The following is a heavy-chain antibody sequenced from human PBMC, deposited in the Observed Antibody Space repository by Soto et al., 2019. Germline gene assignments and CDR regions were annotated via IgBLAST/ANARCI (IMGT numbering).Heavy chain of an antibody. CDR3: AKASDLPIFGAWGHYYYYGMDV. D-gene: IGHD3-3*01. Sequence: EVQLVESGGGLVQPGRSLRLSCAASGFTFDDYAMHWVRQAPGKGLEWVSGISWNSGSIGYADSVKGRFTISRDNAKNSLYLQMNSLRAEDTAVYYCAKASDLPIFGAWGHYYYYGMDVWGQGTTVTVSS. V-gene: IGHV3-9*01. CDR1: GFTFDDYA. J-gene: IGHJ6*02. CDR2: ISWNSGSI.